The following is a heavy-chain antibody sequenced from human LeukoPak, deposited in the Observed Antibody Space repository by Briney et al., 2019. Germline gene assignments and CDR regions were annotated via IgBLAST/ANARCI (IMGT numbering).Heavy chain of an antibody. CDR2: ISSSSSYI. J-gene: IGHJ4*02. V-gene: IGHV3-21*01. Sequence: PGGSLRLSCAAFGFTFSSYSMNWVRQAPGKGLEWVSSISSSSSYIYYADSVKGRFTISRDNAKNSLYLQMNSLRAEDTAVYYCARVYGSGSYYFDYWGQGTLVTVSS. CDR1: GFTFSSYS. CDR3: ARVYGSGSYYFDY. D-gene: IGHD3-10*01.